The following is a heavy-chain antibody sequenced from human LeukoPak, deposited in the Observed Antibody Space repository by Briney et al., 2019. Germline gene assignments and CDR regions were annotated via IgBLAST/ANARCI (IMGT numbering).Heavy chain of an antibody. CDR3: AKDRSISGSSENNWFDP. Sequence: GGSLRLSCAASGFTFSTYAMSWVRQAPGKGLEWVSIISGRDGYTHYADAVKGRSTISRDNSKNTLYLQMNSLRAEDTAVYYCAKDRSISGSSENNWFDPWGRGTLVTVSS. J-gene: IGHJ5*02. V-gene: IGHV3-23*01. CDR1: GFTFSTYA. CDR2: ISGRDGYT. D-gene: IGHD1-26*01.